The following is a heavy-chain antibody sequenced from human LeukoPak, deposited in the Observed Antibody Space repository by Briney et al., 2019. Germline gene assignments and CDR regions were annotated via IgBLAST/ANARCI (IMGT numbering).Heavy chain of an antibody. J-gene: IGHJ3*02. V-gene: IGHV3-11*04. CDR3: ARVKGYSRFDI. D-gene: IGHD1-26*01. CDR1: GFTFSDYY. Sequence: GGSLRLSCAASGFTFSDYYMSWIRQAPGQGVEWVSYISSSGRTIYYADSVKGRFTISRDNAKNSLYLQMNSLRAEDTAVYYCARVKGYSRFDIGGQGTMVTVSS. CDR2: ISSSGRTI.